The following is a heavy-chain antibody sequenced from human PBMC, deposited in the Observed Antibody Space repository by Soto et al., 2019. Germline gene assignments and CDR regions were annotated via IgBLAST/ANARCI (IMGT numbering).Heavy chain of an antibody. Sequence: QVQLVQSGAEVKKPGASVKVSCKASGYTFTSYDINWVRQATGQGLEWMGWMNPNSGNTGYAQKCQXXVTMTMNISISKAYMELSSLRSEDTAVYYGARERVRRGFVDWGQGTLVTVSS. J-gene: IGHJ4*02. V-gene: IGHV1-8*01. D-gene: IGHD3-10*01. CDR1: GYTFTSYD. CDR2: MNPNSGNT. CDR3: ARERVRRGFVD.